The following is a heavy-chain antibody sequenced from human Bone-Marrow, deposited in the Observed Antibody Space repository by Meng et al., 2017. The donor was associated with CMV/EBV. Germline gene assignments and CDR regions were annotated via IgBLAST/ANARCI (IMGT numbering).Heavy chain of an antibody. CDR3: ARGGLYCISSTCFDYYGLDV. D-gene: IGHD2-2*01. J-gene: IGHJ6*02. V-gene: IGHV3-30*04. CDR2: VSYDGSNK. Sequence: GESLKISCAASGFTFSSYAMHWVRQAPGKGLEWVTVVSYDGSNKYYSDSVKGRFTSSRDNSKNTLYLQMNSLRAEDTAVYFCARGGLYCISSTCFDYYGLDVWGQGTTVTVSS. CDR1: GFTFSSYA.